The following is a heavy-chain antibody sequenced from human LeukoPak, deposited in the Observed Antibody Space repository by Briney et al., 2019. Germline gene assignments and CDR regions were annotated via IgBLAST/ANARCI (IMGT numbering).Heavy chain of an antibody. Sequence: GGSLRLSCAASGFTFSSYAMSWVRQAPGKGLEWVSAISGSGGSTYYADSVKGRFTISRDNSKNTLYLQMNSLRAEDTAVCYCANPPRLSYCGGDCRDYWGQGTLVTVSS. J-gene: IGHJ4*02. CDR3: ANPPRLSYCGGDCRDY. CDR2: ISGSGGST. D-gene: IGHD2-21*02. V-gene: IGHV3-23*01. CDR1: GFTFSSYA.